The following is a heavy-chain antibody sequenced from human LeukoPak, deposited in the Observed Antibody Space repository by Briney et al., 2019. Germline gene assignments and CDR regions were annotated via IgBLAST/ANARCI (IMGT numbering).Heavy chain of an antibody. J-gene: IGHJ1*01. D-gene: IGHD4-23*01. CDR2: IYYSGST. Sequence: SETLSLTCTVSGGSISSYHWSWIRQPPGKGLEWIGSIYYSGSTNYNPSLKSRVTISVDTSKNQFSLKLSSVTAADTAVYYCARGDSTVTPKYFQYWGQGTLVTVSS. V-gene: IGHV4-59*01. CDR1: GGSISSYH. CDR3: ARGDSTVTPKYFQY.